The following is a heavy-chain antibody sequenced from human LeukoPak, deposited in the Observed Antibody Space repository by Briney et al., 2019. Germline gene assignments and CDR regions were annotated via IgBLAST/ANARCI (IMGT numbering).Heavy chain of an antibody. D-gene: IGHD1-26*01. CDR1: GYPFSGHY. CDR2: IKPNSGDT. CDR3: ARGVERELAIDL. V-gene: IGHV1-2*02. Sequence: ASVKVSCKPSGYPFSGHYINWVRHAPGQGLEWMGWIKPNSGDTYYAQKFQGRLSMTRDTTISTVYMELSRLTSDDTAVYYCARGVERELAIDLWGQGTLITVSS. J-gene: IGHJ4*02.